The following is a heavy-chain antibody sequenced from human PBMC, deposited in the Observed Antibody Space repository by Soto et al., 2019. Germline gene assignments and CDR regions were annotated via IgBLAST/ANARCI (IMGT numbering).Heavy chain of an antibody. CDR2: ISFDGNNK. CDR1: GFTFNDYA. V-gene: IGHV3-30*03. J-gene: IGHJ6*02. Sequence: QVHLVESGGGGVQPGRSKRLSCVVSGFTFNDYAIHWVRQAPGKGLEWVAVISFDGNNKFYADSVKGRFTISRDRSKTTAYLQMNNSRAEDTAVYYCARDHWDCSGGGCNPHQLNFFAMDVWGQGTTVTVSS. CDR3: ARDHWDCSGGGCNPHQLNFFAMDV. D-gene: IGHD2-15*01.